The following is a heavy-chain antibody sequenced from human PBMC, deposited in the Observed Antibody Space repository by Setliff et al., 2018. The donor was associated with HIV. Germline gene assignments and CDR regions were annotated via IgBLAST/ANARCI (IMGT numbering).Heavy chain of an antibody. V-gene: IGHV1-18*01. CDR3: AREIGDYYDSSGYYPPTDYYYGVDV. CDR2: ISAYNGNT. CDR1: GYTFTSYD. J-gene: IGHJ6*02. Sequence: EASVKVSCKASGYTFTSYDISWVRQAPGQGLEWMGWISAYNGNTNYAQKLQGRVTMTTDTSTSTAYMELRSLRSDDTAVYYCAREIGDYYDSSGYYPPTDYYYGVDVWGQGTTVTVSS. D-gene: IGHD3-22*01.